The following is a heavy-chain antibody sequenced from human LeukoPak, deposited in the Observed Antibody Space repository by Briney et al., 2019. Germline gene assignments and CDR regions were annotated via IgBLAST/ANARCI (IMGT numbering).Heavy chain of an antibody. CDR2: VRPDGRET. J-gene: IGHJ4*02. CDR1: GFTFTNHS. CDR3: GRDGVLGSGSADY. Sequence: GGSLRLSCAASGFTFTNHSMPWVRQAPAQGLVLVSRVRPDGRETNHADSLKGRCAISRDNAKNTLYLQMNSLGTEENAAYYFGRDGVLGSGSADYWGQGVLVTVSS. D-gene: IGHD3-10*01. V-gene: IGHV3-74*01.